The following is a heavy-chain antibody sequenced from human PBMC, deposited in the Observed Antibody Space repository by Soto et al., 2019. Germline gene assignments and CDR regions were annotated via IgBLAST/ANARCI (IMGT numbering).Heavy chain of an antibody. Sequence: SQTLSLTCVISGDSVSSNSAAWNWIRQSPSRGLEWLGRTYYRSKWYNDYAVSVKSRIAINPDTSKNQFSLQLNSVTPEDTAVYYCAREHSSGWSGYYYYYGMDVWGQGTTVTVSS. CDR2: TYYRSKWYN. J-gene: IGHJ6*02. D-gene: IGHD6-19*01. CDR1: GDSVSSNSAA. CDR3: AREHSSGWSGYYYYYGMDV. V-gene: IGHV6-1*01.